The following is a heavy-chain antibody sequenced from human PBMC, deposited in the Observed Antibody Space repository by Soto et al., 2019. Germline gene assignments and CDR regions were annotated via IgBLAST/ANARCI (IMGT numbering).Heavy chain of an antibody. D-gene: IGHD6-13*01. V-gene: IGHV1-69*13. CDR2: IIPIFGTA. CDR1: GGTFSSYA. Sequence: ASVKVSCKASGGTFSSYAISWVRQAPGQGLEWMGGIIPIFGTANYAQKFQGRVTITADESTSTAYMERSSLRSEDTAVYYCARDGDPNSSSWYDYWGQGTLVTVSS. J-gene: IGHJ4*02. CDR3: ARDGDPNSSSWYDY.